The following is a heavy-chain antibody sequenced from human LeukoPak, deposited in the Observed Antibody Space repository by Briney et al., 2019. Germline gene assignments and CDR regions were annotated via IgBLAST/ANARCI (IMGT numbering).Heavy chain of an antibody. CDR2: IYYSGST. D-gene: IGHD3-3*01. J-gene: IGHJ6*03. CDR1: GGSISSYY. Sequence: PSETLSLTCTVSGGSISSYYWSWIRQPPGKGLEWIGYIYYSGSTNHNPSLKSRVTISVDTSKNQFSLKLSSVTAADTAVYYCARVQTYYDFWSGYTTTPYYYYYMDVWGKGTTVTVSS. CDR3: ARVQTYYDFWSGYTTTPYYYYYMDV. V-gene: IGHV4-59*01.